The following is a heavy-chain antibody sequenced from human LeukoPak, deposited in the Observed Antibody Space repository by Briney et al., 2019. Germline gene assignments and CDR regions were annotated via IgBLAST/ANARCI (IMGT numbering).Heavy chain of an antibody. CDR1: GYTFTGYY. CDR2: INPNSGGT. CDR3: PPQGIAAAGPSPFDAFDI. J-gene: IGHJ3*02. Sequence: ASVKVSCKASGYTFTGYYMHWVRQAPGQGLEWMGWINPNSGGTNYAQKFQGRVTMTRDTSISTAYLELRRQRPDDTAVYYCPPQGIAAAGPSPFDAFDIWGQGTMVTVSS. V-gene: IGHV1-2*02. D-gene: IGHD6-13*01.